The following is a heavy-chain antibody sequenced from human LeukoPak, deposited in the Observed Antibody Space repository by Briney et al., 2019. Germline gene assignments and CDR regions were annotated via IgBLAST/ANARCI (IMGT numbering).Heavy chain of an antibody. D-gene: IGHD5-24*01. CDR1: GGSISIYY. Sequence: SETLSLACTVSGGSISIYYWSWIRQPPGKGLEWLGYIYNSGSTYYNPSLKSRVTISVDTSKNQFSLRLTSMTAADAAVYYCVRDRELTYWGQGTLVTVSS. CDR2: IYNSGST. J-gene: IGHJ4*02. V-gene: IGHV4-59*01. CDR3: VRDRELTY.